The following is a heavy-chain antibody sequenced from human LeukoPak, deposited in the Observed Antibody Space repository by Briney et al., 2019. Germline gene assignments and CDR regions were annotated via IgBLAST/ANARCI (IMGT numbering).Heavy chain of an antibody. D-gene: IGHD2-2*01. CDR2: IYYSGST. CDR1: GGSISSYY. V-gene: IGHV4-59*01. CDR3: ARGSIVVVPAAIMPYFDY. J-gene: IGHJ4*02. Sequence: PSEPLSLTCTVSGGSISSYYWSWIRQPPGKGLEWIGYIYYSGSTNYNPSLKSRVTISVDTSKNQFSLKLSSVTAADTAVYYCARGSIVVVPAAIMPYFDYWGQGTLVTVSS.